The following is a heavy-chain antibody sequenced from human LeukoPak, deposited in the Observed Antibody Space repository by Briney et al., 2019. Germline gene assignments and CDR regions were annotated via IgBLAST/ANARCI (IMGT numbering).Heavy chain of an antibody. V-gene: IGHV3-23*01. CDR1: GFTFSTYG. CDR3: AKWQYYGSGDDY. Sequence: AGGSLRLSCAGSGFTFSTYGMSWVRQAPNKGLEWLSAISGSGDSTYYADSVKGRFTISRDNSKNTLFLQMNSLRAKDTAIYYCAKWQYYGSGDDYWGQGTLVTVSS. J-gene: IGHJ4*02. D-gene: IGHD3-10*01. CDR2: ISGSGDST.